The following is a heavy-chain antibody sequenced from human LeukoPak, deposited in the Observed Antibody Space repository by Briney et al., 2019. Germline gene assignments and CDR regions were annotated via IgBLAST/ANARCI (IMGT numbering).Heavy chain of an antibody. J-gene: IGHJ4*02. CDR1: GFTFSSYA. Sequence: GGSLRLSCAASGFTFSSYAMSWVRQAPGKGLEWASAISGSGGSTYYADSVKGRFTISRDNSKNTLYLQMNSLRAEDTAVYYCAKDHIPSGWYIVYYFDNWGQGTLVTVSS. CDR3: AKDHIPSGWYIVYYFDN. V-gene: IGHV3-23*01. D-gene: IGHD6-19*01. CDR2: ISGSGGST.